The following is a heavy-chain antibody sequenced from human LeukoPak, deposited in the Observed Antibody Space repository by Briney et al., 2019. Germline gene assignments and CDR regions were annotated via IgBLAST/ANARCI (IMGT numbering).Heavy chain of an antibody. CDR3: AKDRDEYEVVLLVNH. J-gene: IGHJ5*02. CDR2: SSGSGSST. CDR1: GFTFSRDA. V-gene: IGHV3-23*01. D-gene: IGHD2-15*01. Sequence: QPGGSLRLSCAASGFTFSRDAMSGVRQAPGKGLEWVSASSGSGSSTYYADTVKGRFVISRDNSNNTLYLQMNSLRAEDTAVYYCAKDRDEYEVVLLVNHWGQGTLVTVSS.